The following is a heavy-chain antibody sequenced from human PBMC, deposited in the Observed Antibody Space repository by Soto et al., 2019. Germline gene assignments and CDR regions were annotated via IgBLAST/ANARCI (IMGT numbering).Heavy chain of an antibody. J-gene: IGHJ6*01. CDR1: GFTFSSYG. CDR3: ANLGFLEWPSRGYYYYGMDV. CDR2: ISYDGSNK. D-gene: IGHD3-3*01. V-gene: IGHV3-30*18. Sequence: QVQLVESGGGVVQPGRSLRLSCAASGFTFSSYGMHWVRQAPGKGLEWVAVISYDGSNKYYADSVKGRFTISRDNSKNTLYLQMNSLRAEDTAVYYCANLGFLEWPSRGYYYYGMDVW.